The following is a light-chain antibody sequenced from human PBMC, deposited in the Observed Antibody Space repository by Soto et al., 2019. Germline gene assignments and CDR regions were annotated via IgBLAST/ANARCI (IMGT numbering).Light chain of an antibody. CDR1: QAIGTS. CDR3: QQLNTYPLA. Sequence: DIQLTQSPSFLSASVRDRVTITCRASQAIGTSLAWYQQRPGKAPKVLITAASTSQSEVPPRFSGSGSGTEFTLTISSLQPEDLATYYCQQLNTYPLAFGGGTKVEI. V-gene: IGKV1-9*01. J-gene: IGKJ4*01. CDR2: AAS.